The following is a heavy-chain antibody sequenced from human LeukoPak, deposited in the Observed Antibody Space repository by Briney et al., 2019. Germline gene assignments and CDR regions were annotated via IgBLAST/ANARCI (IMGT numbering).Heavy chain of an antibody. CDR3: ARENVYYYGSGSQNWFNP. V-gene: IGHV3-33*08. CDR1: GFTFSSYG. CDR2: IWYGGSNK. D-gene: IGHD3-10*01. Sequence: PGGSLRLSCAASGFTFSSYGMHWVRQAPGKGLEWVAVIWYGGSNKYYADSVKGRFTISRDNSKNTLYLQMNSLRAEDTAVYYCARENVYYYGSGSQNWFNPWGQGTLVTVSS. J-gene: IGHJ5*02.